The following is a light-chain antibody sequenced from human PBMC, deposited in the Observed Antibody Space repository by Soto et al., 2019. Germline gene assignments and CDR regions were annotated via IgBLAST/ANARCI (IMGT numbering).Light chain of an antibody. CDR2: AAS. J-gene: IGKJ4*01. Sequence: DIQMTQSPSSLSASLGDRVTITCRASQGIGIYLAWFQQRPGKVPKLLIYAASALQSGVPSRFSGSGSETDVTVTISSLEPEDVETYYCQKYKSGPLTFGAGTRVEIK. CDR3: QKYKSGPLT. CDR1: QGIGIY. V-gene: IGKV1-27*01.